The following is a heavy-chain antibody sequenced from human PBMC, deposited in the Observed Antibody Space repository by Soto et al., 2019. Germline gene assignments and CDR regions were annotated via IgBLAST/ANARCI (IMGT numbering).Heavy chain of an antibody. CDR2: INAGNGNT. J-gene: IGHJ5*02. CDR1: GYTFTSYA. Sequence: GASVKVSCKASGYTFTSYAMHWVRQAPGQRLEWMGWINAGNGNTKYSQKFQGRVTITRDTSASTAYMELRSLRSDDTAVYYCARDLYYYDSSGYLHWFDPWGQGTLVTVSS. V-gene: IGHV1-3*01. CDR3: ARDLYYYDSSGYLHWFDP. D-gene: IGHD3-22*01.